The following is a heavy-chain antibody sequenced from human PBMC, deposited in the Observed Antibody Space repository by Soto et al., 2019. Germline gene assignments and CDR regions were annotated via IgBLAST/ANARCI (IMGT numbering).Heavy chain of an antibody. CDR3: ARDQGYYGSGSYPPLDYYYGMDV. Sequence: QVQLVESVGGVVQPGRSLRLSCAASGFTFSSYGMHWVRQAPGKGLEWVAVIWYDGSNKYYADSVKGRFTISRDNSKNTLYLQMNSLRADDTAVYYCARDQGYYGSGSYPPLDYYYGMDVWGQGTTVTVSS. CDR1: GFTFSSYG. J-gene: IGHJ6*02. CDR2: IWYDGSNK. V-gene: IGHV3-33*01. D-gene: IGHD3-10*01.